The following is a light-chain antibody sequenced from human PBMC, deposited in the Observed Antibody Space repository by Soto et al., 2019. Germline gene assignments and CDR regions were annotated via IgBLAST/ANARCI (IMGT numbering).Light chain of an antibody. J-gene: IGKJ4*01. CDR2: GAS. CDR3: QQYNNWPPLT. Sequence: EIMMTQSPSTLSVSPVERSTLSCRASQSISSNLAWYQQKPGQAPRLLIYGASTRATGIPARFSGSGSGTEFTLTISSLQSEDFAVYYCQQYNNWPPLTFGGGTKVEIK. V-gene: IGKV3-15*01. CDR1: QSISSN.